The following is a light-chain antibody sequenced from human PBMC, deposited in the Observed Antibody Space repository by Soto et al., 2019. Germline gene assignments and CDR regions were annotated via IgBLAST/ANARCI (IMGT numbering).Light chain of an antibody. J-gene: IGKJ2*01. V-gene: IGKV3-20*01. CDR2: AAF. Sequence: DIVLTQSPGTLSLSPGEIATLSCRASQSVCSNSLAWYQQKPGQAPRLLIYAAFSMATGIPDRFSGSGSGTDFTLAITRLEPEDVAVYYCQHYGTTVYTFGQGTKLEI. CDR3: QHYGTTVYT. CDR1: QSVCSNS.